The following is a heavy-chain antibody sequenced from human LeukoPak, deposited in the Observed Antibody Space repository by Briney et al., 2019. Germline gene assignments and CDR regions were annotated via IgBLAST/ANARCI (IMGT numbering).Heavy chain of an antibody. CDR1: GFTFSSYW. CDR2: IKQDGSEK. CDR3: ARGAYYYDSSGYYYLDC. J-gene: IGHJ4*02. V-gene: IGHV3-7*03. D-gene: IGHD3-22*01. Sequence: GGSLRLSCAASGFTFSSYWMSWVRQAPGKGLEWVANIKQDGSEKYYVDSVKGRFTISRDNSKNTLYLQMNSLRAEDMAVYYCARGAYYYDSSGYYYLDCWGQGTLVTVSS.